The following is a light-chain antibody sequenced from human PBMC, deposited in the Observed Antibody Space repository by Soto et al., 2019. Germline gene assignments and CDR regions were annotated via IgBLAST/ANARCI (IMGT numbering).Light chain of an antibody. CDR2: GAF. CDR3: QEYDNWPWK. J-gene: IGKJ1*01. CDR1: QSISGT. Sequence: ETLMAITRSTLSGAAEWRSTRWSRASQSISGTLAWYQPKPGQAPRLLIYGAFTRATGFPARFSGSGSGTDFTLTITSLKSEDFAVYYCQEYDNWPWKCGQGNRGDIK. V-gene: IGKV3-15*01.